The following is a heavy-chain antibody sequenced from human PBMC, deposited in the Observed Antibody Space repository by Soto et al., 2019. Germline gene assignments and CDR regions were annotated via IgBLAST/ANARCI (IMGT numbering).Heavy chain of an antibody. CDR1: GFTFSSYW. Sequence: EVQLVESGGGLVQPGGSLRLSCAASGFTFSSYWMSWVRQAPGKGLECVANIKQDGSEKYYVDSVKGRFTISRDNAKHSLYLQMNSLRAEDTAVYYCARSLGYCSGGSCLLGWFDPWGQGTLVTVSS. CDR2: IKQDGSEK. J-gene: IGHJ5*02. V-gene: IGHV3-7*01. D-gene: IGHD2-15*01. CDR3: ARSLGYCSGGSCLLGWFDP.